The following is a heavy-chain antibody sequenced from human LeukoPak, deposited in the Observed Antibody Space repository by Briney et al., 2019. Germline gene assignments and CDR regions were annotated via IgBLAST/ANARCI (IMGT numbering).Heavy chain of an antibody. J-gene: IGHJ5*02. CDR3: TRHQTNFYGSGAPFDP. CDR1: GGSITTTYY. V-gene: IGHV4-39*01. D-gene: IGHD3-10*01. Sequence: SETLSLTCSVSGGSITTTYYWSWIRQPPGGGLEWIAILYHSGNSNYNPSLKSRVTMSVDTSKNQFSLQLTSMTAADTAIYYCTRHQTNFYGSGAPFDPWGQGTLVTVSS. CDR2: LYHSGNS.